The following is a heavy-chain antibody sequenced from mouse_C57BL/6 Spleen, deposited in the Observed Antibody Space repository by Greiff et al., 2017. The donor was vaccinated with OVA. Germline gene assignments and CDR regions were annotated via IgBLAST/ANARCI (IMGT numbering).Heavy chain of an antibody. V-gene: IGHV5-17*01. CDR3: ARTDSWYFDV. CDR1: GFTFSDYG. J-gene: IGHJ1*03. CDR2: ISSGSSTI. Sequence: EVMLVESGGGLVKPGGSLKLSCAASGFTFSDYGMHWVRQAPEKGLEWVAYISSGSSTIYYADTVKGRFTISRDNAKNTLFLQMTSLRSEDTAMYYCARTDSWYFDVWGTGTTVTVSS.